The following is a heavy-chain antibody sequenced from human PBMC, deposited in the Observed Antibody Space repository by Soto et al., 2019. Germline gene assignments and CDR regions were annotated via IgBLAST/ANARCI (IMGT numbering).Heavy chain of an antibody. CDR1: GGSISSGGYY. CDR3: AREPVVVEKGPI. V-gene: IGHV4-31*03. J-gene: IGHJ4*02. D-gene: IGHD3-22*01. Sequence: QVQLQESGPGLVKPSQTLSLTCTVSGGSISSGGYYWSWLRQHPGKGLEWIGYIYYSGSTYYNLSLKSRVTISVDTSKNQFSLKLRSVTAADTAVYYCAREPVVVEKGPIWGQGTLVTVSS. CDR2: IYYSGST.